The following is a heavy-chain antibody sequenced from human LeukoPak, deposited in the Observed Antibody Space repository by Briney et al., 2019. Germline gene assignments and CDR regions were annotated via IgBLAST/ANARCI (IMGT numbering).Heavy chain of an antibody. Sequence: ASVKVSCKASGYTFINYGISWVRQARGQGLEWMGWTSGDNVNTYYAQKFLGRVIMTTDISTTTTYMELRSLRPDDTAVYYCVRDWEWKAARNLFDPWGQGTRVTVSS. D-gene: IGHD6-6*01. V-gene: IGHV1-18*01. CDR3: VRDWEWKAARNLFDP. CDR1: GYTFINYG. J-gene: IGHJ5*02. CDR2: TSGDNVNT.